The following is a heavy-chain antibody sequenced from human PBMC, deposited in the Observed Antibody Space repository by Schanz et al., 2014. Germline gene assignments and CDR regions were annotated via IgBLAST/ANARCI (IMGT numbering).Heavy chain of an antibody. V-gene: IGHV4-31*03. CDR1: GDSISSGGYY. CDR3: ARDRGHGDLPGDI. CDR2: ISYSGVT. Sequence: QVQLQESGPGLVKPSQTLSLTCTVSGDSISSGGYYWSWIRQHPGKGLEWIGYISYSGVTYYNPSLKSRFTISVDTSKNQFSLNLSSATAADTAVYYCARDRGHGDLPGDIWGQGTMVTVSS. J-gene: IGHJ3*02. D-gene: IGHD4-17*01.